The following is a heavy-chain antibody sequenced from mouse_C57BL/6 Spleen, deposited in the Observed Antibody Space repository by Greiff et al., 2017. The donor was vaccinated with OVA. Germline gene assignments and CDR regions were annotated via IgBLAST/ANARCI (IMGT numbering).Heavy chain of an antibody. CDR3: AREGSFYGSSHYYAMDY. CDR1: GFTFSSYG. CDR2: ISSGGSYT. Sequence: DVKLVESGGDLVKPGGSLKLSCAASGFTFSSYGMSWVRQTPDKRLEWVATISSGGSYTYYPDSVKGRFTISRDNAKNTLYLQMSSLKSEDTAMYYCAREGSFYGSSHYYAMDYWGQGTSVTVSS. J-gene: IGHJ4*01. V-gene: IGHV5-6*02. D-gene: IGHD1-1*01.